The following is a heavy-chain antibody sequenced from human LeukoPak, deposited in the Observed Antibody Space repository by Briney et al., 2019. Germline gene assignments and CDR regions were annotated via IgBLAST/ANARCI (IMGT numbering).Heavy chain of an antibody. D-gene: IGHD3-3*01. CDR3: ARDSVYYDSWGYYYYMDV. CDR2: IYYTGSN. CDR1: GGSISSYY. V-gene: IGHV4-59*12. J-gene: IGHJ6*03. Sequence: PESLSVTPIHPGGSISSYYWSWIRPPPGKGLERIGYIYYTGSNNYNPSLKSRVTISVDTSKNQFSLKLRSVTAADTAVYFCARDSVYYDSWGYYYYMDVWGKGTTVTVSS.